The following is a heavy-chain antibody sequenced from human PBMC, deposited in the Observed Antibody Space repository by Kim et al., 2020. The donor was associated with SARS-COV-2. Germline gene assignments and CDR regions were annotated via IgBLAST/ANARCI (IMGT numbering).Heavy chain of an antibody. CDR1: GGSISSSSYY. J-gene: IGHJ4*02. V-gene: IGHV4-39*01. CDR2: IYYSGST. CDR3: ASQGIVGATFNYFDY. D-gene: IGHD1-26*01. Sequence: SETLSLTCTVSGGSISSSSYYWGWIRQPPGKGLEWIGSIYYSGSTYYNPSLKSRVTISVDTSKNQFSLKLSSVTAADTAVYYCASQGIVGATFNYFDYWGQGTLVTVSS.